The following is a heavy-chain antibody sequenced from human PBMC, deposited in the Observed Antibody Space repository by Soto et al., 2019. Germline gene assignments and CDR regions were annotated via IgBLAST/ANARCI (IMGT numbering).Heavy chain of an antibody. CDR3: ATKVLWFGELFRWFDP. D-gene: IGHD3-10*01. CDR2: FDPEDGET. CDR1: GYTLTELS. J-gene: IGHJ5*02. Sequence: ASVKVSCKVSGYTLTELSMHWVRQAPGKGLEWMGGFDPEDGETSYAQKFQGRVTMTEDTSTYTAYMELSSLRSEDTAVYYCATKVLWFGELFRWFDPWGQGTLVTVSS. V-gene: IGHV1-24*01.